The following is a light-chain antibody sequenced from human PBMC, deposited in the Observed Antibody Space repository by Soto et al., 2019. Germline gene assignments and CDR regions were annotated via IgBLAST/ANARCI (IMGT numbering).Light chain of an antibody. Sequence: EILLTQSRSALAVSPGRVATFGCRASQSVRSERLAWYQHKPGQAPRILIYGASSRATGIPDRFSGSASGTDSTLTISRLEPEDFAVYYCQQYGSSRTFGQGTKVDIK. V-gene: IGKV3-20*01. CDR2: GAS. CDR1: QSVRSER. J-gene: IGKJ1*01. CDR3: QQYGSSRT.